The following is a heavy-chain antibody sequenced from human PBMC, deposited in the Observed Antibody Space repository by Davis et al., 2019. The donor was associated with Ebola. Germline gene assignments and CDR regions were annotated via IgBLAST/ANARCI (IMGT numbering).Heavy chain of an antibody. J-gene: IGHJ2*01. CDR1: GYTFTSYD. CDR3: ARGHGSSWFNWYFDL. D-gene: IGHD6-13*01. Sequence: ASVKVSCKASGYTFTSYDINWVRQATGQGLEWMGWMNPNSGNTGYAQKFQGRVTMTRNTSISTAYMELSSLRSEDTAVYCCARGHGSSWFNWYFDLWGRGTLVTVSS. V-gene: IGHV1-8*01. CDR2: MNPNSGNT.